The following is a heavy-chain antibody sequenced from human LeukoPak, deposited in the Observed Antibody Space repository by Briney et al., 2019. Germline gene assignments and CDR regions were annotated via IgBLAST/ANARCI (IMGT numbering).Heavy chain of an antibody. D-gene: IGHD3-22*01. V-gene: IGHV3-21*01. Sequence: VGSRRLSCAASGFTFRSYSMNLVRQAPGKGLEWVSSISSSSSYIYYADSVKGRFTISRDNAKNSLYLQMNSLRAEDTAVYYCASPDDSSGFLWGQGTTVTVSS. CDR1: GFTFRSYS. CDR2: ISSSSSYI. CDR3: ASPDDSSGFL. J-gene: IGHJ6*02.